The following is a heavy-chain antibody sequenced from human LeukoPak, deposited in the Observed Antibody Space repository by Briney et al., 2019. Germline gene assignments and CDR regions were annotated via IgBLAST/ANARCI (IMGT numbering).Heavy chain of an antibody. CDR1: GFPFSTYA. CDR3: ATETYYDSSGYYVGDAFDI. Sequence: GGSLRLSCAASGFPFSTYAMAWVRQAPGKGLEWVSGISGSGDSTFYADSVKGRFTISRDNSKNTLYLQMNSLRAEDTAVYYCATETYYDSSGYYVGDAFDIWGQGTMVTVSS. V-gene: IGHV3-23*01. D-gene: IGHD3-22*01. J-gene: IGHJ3*02. CDR2: ISGSGDST.